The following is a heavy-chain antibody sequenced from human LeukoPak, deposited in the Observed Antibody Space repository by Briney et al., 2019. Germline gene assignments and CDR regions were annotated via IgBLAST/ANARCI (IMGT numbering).Heavy chain of an antibody. V-gene: IGHV3-7*01. Sequence: GGSLRLSCAGTTFTFSSYWMTWVRQAPGKGLEWVANIKQDGSEKYYVDSVKGRFTISRDNAKNSLYLQMNSLRAEDTAVYYCARGASYYYYYNMDVWGKGTTVTVSS. CDR2: IKQDGSEK. CDR1: TFTFSSYW. CDR3: ARGASYYYYYNMDV. J-gene: IGHJ6*03.